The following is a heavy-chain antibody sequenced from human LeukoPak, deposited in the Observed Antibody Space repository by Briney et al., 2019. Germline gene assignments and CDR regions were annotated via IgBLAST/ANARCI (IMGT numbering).Heavy chain of an antibody. D-gene: IGHD6-13*01. J-gene: IGHJ3*02. Sequence: SLKVSCKASGGTFSSYAISWVRQAPGQGLEWMGRIIPIFGTANYAQKFQGRVTITTDESTSTAYMELSSLRSEDTAVYYCARDRGTAGAFDIWGQGTMVTVSS. CDR3: ARDRGTAGAFDI. CDR1: GGTFSSYA. V-gene: IGHV1-69*05. CDR2: IIPIFGTA.